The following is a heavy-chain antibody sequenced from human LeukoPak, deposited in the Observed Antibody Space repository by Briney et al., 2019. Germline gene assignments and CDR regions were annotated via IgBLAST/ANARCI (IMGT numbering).Heavy chain of an antibody. CDR1: GFTFSSYG. Sequence: GGSLRLSCAASGFTFSSYGMHWVRQAPGKGLEWVAFIRYDGNNKYYADSVKGRFTISRDNSKNTLYLQMNSLRAEDTAVYYCAKDGGGYYPYYYYYMDVWGKGTTVTISS. J-gene: IGHJ6*03. V-gene: IGHV3-30*02. CDR2: IRYDGNNK. D-gene: IGHD3-22*01. CDR3: AKDGGGYYPYYYYYMDV.